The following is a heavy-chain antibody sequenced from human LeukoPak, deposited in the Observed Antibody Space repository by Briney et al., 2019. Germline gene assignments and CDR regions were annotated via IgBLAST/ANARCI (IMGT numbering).Heavy chain of an antibody. CDR3: ASASSGYYGSFDY. J-gene: IGHJ4*02. D-gene: IGHD3-22*01. CDR1: GFTFSSYA. Sequence: GGSLRLSCAASGFTFSSYAMHWVRQAPGKGLEWVAVISYDGSNRYYADSVKGRFTISRDNSKNTLYLQMNSLRAEDTAVYYCASASSGYYGSFDYWGQGTLVTVSS. V-gene: IGHV3-30*04. CDR2: ISYDGSNR.